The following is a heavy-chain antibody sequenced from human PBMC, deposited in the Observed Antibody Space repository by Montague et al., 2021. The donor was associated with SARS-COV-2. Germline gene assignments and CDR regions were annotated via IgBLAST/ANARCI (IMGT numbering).Heavy chain of an antibody. V-gene: IGHV4-59*08. CDR1: GGSISSYY. Sequence: SETLSLTCTVSGGSISSYYWSWIRQPPGKGLEWIGYIYYSGSTNYNPSLKSRVTISIDTSKNQFSLRVASVTAADTAVYYCARVPNGRHDNWGPGALVTVSS. CDR3: ARVPNGRHDN. CDR2: IYYSGST. D-gene: IGHD2-8*01. J-gene: IGHJ4*02.